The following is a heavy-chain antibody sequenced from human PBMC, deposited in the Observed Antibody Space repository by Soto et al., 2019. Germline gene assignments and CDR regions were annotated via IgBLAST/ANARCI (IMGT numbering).Heavy chain of an antibody. J-gene: IGHJ6*02. V-gene: IGHV3-23*01. D-gene: IGHD6-13*01. CDR2: ISGSGGST. CDR3: AKVVGQQLPSMDV. Sequence: EVQLLESGGGLVQPGGSMRLSCAASGFTFISYAMSWVRQAPGKGLEWVSAISGSGGSTYYADSVKGRFTISRDNSKNTLYLQMNSLRAEDTAVYYCAKVVGQQLPSMDVWGQGTTVTVSS. CDR1: GFTFISYA.